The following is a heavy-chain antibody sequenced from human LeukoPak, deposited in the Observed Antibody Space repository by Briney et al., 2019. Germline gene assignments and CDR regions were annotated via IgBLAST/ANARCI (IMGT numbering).Heavy chain of an antibody. CDR1: GFTFSSYA. Sequence: GGSLRLSCAASGFTFSSYAMSWVRQAPGKGLEWVSAISGSGGSTYYADSVKGRFTISRDNYKNTLYLQMNSLRAEDTAVYYCAKDLDYYDSSGFDYWGQGTLVTVSS. CDR3: AKDLDYYDSSGFDY. J-gene: IGHJ4*02. CDR2: ISGSGGST. D-gene: IGHD3-22*01. V-gene: IGHV3-23*01.